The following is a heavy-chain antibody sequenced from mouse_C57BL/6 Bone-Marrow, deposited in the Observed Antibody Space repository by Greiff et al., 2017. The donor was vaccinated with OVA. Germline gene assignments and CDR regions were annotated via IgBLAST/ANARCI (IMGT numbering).Heavy chain of an antibody. CDR3: AREPRGGSRYYAMDY. J-gene: IGHJ4*01. V-gene: IGHV1-26*01. CDR1: GYTFTDYY. D-gene: IGHD1-1*01. Sequence: VQLQQSGPELVKPGASVKISCKASGYTFTDYYMNWVKQSHGKSLEWIGDINPNNGGTSYNQKFKGKATLTVDKSSSTAYMELRSLTSEDSAVYYCAREPRGGSRYYAMDYWGQGTSVTVSS. CDR2: INPNNGGT.